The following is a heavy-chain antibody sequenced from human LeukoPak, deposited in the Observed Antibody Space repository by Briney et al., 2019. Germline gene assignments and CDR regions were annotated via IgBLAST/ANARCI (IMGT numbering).Heavy chain of an antibody. CDR3: ARDRYQWEETNWFDP. CDR2: INPNSGGT. Sequence: ASVTVSCKASGYTFTGYYMHWVRQAPGQGLEWMGWINPNSGGTNYAQKFQGRVTMTRDTSISTAYMELSRLRSDDTAVYYCARDRYQWEETNWFDPWGQGTLVTVSS. D-gene: IGHD1-26*01. V-gene: IGHV1-2*02. CDR1: GYTFTGYY. J-gene: IGHJ5*02.